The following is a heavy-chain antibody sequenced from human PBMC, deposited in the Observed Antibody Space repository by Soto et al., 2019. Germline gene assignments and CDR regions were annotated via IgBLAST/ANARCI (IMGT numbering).Heavy chain of an antibody. D-gene: IGHD1-26*01. CDR3: TRDLPGANLKY. CDR1: GDTFSGNF. Sequence: QVQLVQSGAEVREPGASVKVSCKPSGDTFSGNFFYWVRQAPGQGLEWMGWINPDNGDTNYAQKFQDRVTMTRDTSISTAYMDLSRLRSDDTAVYFYTRDLPGANLKYWGQGTLVTVSS. CDR2: INPDNGDT. V-gene: IGHV1-2*02. J-gene: IGHJ4*02.